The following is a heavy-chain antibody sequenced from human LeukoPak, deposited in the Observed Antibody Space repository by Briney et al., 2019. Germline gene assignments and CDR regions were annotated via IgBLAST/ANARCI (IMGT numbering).Heavy chain of an antibody. D-gene: IGHD1-14*01. V-gene: IGHV3-30*02. CDR2: IRYDGSNK. CDR3: AKDGNRVPSY. J-gene: IGHJ4*02. Sequence: GGSLRLPCAAAGFTVSSNYMSWVRQAPGKGLEWVAFIRYDGSNKYYADSVKGRFTIFRDNSKNTLYLQMNSLRAEDTAVYYCAKDGNRVPSYWGQGTLVTVSS. CDR1: GFTVSSNY.